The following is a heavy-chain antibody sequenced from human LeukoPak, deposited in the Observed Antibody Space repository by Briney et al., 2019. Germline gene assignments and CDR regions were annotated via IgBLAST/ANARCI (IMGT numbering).Heavy chain of an antibody. J-gene: IGHJ4*02. V-gene: IGHV3-11*01. Sequence: GGSLRLSCAASGFTFSDYYMSWIRQAPGKGLEWASYISSSGSTIYYADSVKGRFTISRDNAKNSLYLQMNSLRAEDTAVYYCARALTYYYDSSGYYWGQGTLVTVSS. CDR2: ISSSGSTI. CDR3: ARALTYYYDSSGYY. CDR1: GFTFSDYY. D-gene: IGHD3-22*01.